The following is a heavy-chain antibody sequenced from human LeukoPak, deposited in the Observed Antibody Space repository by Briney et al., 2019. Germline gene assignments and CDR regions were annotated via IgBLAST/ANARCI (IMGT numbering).Heavy chain of an antibody. CDR3: ARDPYYYDSSGYYRNDAFDI. CDR2: IKQDGSEK. D-gene: IGHD3-22*01. V-gene: IGHV3-7*01. CDR1: GFTFSSYW. J-gene: IGHJ3*02. Sequence: GGSLRLSCAASGFTFSSYWMSWVRQAPGKGLEWVANIKQDGSEKYYVDSVKGRFTISRDNAKNSLYLQMNSLRAEDTAVYYCARDPYYYDSSGYYRNDAFDIWGQGTMVTVSS.